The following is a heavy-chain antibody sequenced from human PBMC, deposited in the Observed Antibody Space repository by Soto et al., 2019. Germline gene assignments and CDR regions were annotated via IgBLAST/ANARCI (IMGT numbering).Heavy chain of an antibody. D-gene: IGHD3-10*01. CDR3: TTEAYFYGSGSSLFDY. CDR1: GFTLSNAW. CDR2: IKSKADGGTT. Sequence: VGSLRLSCPASGFTLSNAWMSWVRQAPGKGLEWVGHIKSKADGGTTDYAAPVKGRFTILRDDSKNTLYLQMSSLKTEDTAVYYCTTEAYFYGSGSSLFDYWGQGTLVTVSS. J-gene: IGHJ4*02. V-gene: IGHV3-15*01.